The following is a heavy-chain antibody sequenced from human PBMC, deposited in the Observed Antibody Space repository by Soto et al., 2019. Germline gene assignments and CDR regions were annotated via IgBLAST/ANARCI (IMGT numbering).Heavy chain of an antibody. CDR1: GDTFNFYT. V-gene: IGHV1-69*02. J-gene: IGHJ4*02. CDR2: VNPILTMS. Sequence: QVQLVQSGAEVRKPGSAVRVSCKASGDTFNFYTINWVRQAPGLGLEWMGRVNPILTMSNYARKFEGRVTITADKSTTTAYMELRSLRSDDTAIYYCATSYGSGYRAFHYWGQGALVTVSS. CDR3: ATSYGSGYRAFHY. D-gene: IGHD3-10*01.